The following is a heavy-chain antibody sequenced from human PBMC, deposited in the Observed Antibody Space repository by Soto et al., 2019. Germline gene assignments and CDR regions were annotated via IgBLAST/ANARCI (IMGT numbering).Heavy chain of an antibody. CDR2: ISSSSSTI. CDR1: GFTFSSYS. J-gene: IGHJ5*02. CDR3: ASAYYYGSGSQAFDP. D-gene: IGHD3-10*01. Sequence: EVQLVESGGGLVQPGGSLRLSCAASGFTFSSYSMNWVRQAPGKGLEWVSYISSSSSTIYYADSVKGRFTISRDNAKNSLYLQMNSLRAEDTAVYYCASAYYYGSGSQAFDPWGQGTLVTVSS. V-gene: IGHV3-48*01.